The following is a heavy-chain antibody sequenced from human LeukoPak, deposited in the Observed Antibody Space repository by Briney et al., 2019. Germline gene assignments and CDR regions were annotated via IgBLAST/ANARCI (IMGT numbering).Heavy chain of an antibody. Sequence: SVKVSCKASGGTFSSYAISWVRQAPGQGLEWMGGIIPIFGTANYAQKFQGRVTITADESTSTAYMELSSLRSEDTAVYYCARGVSPPVIVVVTALSMDVWGQGTTVTVSS. V-gene: IGHV1-69*13. CDR2: IIPIFGTA. CDR3: ARGVSPPVIVVVTALSMDV. CDR1: GGTFSSYA. J-gene: IGHJ6*02. D-gene: IGHD2-21*02.